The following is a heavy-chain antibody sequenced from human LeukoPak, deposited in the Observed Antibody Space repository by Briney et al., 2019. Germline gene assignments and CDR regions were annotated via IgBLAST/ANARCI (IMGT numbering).Heavy chain of an antibody. CDR3: ARAGGLFCTSTSCHNWFDP. CDR1: GASLSDYY. CDR2: IDHRGSA. J-gene: IGHJ5*02. Sequence: PSETLSLTCTVHGASLSDYYWTWIRQSPEKGLECVGAIDHRGSASYNPSLESRVTISVDTSKNQFSLKLSSVTAADPAVYYCARAGGLFCTSTSCHNWFDPWGQGTLVTVSS. V-gene: IGHV4-34*01. D-gene: IGHD2-2*01.